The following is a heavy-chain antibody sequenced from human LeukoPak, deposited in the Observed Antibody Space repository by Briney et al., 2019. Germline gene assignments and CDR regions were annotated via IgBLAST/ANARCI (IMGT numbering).Heavy chain of an antibody. CDR3: AKVRGYCSSTSCYRDAFDI. Sequence: PGGSLRLSCAASGFTFSGYAMCWVRQAPGKGLEWVSAISGSGGSTYYADSVKGRFTISRDNSKNTLYLQMNSLRAEDTAVYYCAKVRGYCSSTSCYRDAFDIWGQGTMVTVSS. CDR2: ISGSGGST. V-gene: IGHV3-23*01. D-gene: IGHD2-2*02. CDR1: GFTFSGYA. J-gene: IGHJ3*02.